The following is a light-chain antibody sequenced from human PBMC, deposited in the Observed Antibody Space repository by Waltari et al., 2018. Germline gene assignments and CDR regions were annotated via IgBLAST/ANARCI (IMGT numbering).Light chain of an antibody. CDR3: SMYMGSGVWV. V-gene: IGLV8-61*01. J-gene: IGLJ3*02. CDR2: KGI. Sequence: PLVTQEPSSSVFAGGTVILTCALSSGSVSSTSYPPWYQQTPGQPPRTLVYKGISRSSGVPDRFSGSILGNTAALTITGAQADDESDYYCSMYMGSGVWVFGGGTKLTVL. CDR1: SGSVSSTSY.